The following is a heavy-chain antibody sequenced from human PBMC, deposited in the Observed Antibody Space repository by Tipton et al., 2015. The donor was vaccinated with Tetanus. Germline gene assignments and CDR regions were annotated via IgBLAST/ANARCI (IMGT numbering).Heavy chain of an antibody. CDR1: GFTFSDYY. Sequence: SLRLSCAASGFTFSDYYMSWIRQAPGKGLEWVSYISSSGSTIYYADSVKGRFTISRDNAKNSLSLQVNSLRAEDTAVYYRAKDPASRGWFDPWGQGTLVSVSS. CDR2: ISSSGSTI. J-gene: IGHJ5*02. CDR3: AKDPASRGWFDP. V-gene: IGHV3-11*01.